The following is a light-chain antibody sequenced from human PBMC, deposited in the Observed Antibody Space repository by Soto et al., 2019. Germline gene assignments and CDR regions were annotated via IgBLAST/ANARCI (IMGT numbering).Light chain of an antibody. Sequence: QYSLTQPASVSGSPGQSITISCTGTGSDIGGYNYVSWYQQHPGKAPKVMIYEVSNRPSGVSNRFSASKSGNTASLTISGLQAEDEADYYCTSYTSSNSVVFGGGTKLTVL. CDR3: TSYTSSNSVV. CDR2: EVS. CDR1: GSDIGGYNY. J-gene: IGLJ2*01. V-gene: IGLV2-14*01.